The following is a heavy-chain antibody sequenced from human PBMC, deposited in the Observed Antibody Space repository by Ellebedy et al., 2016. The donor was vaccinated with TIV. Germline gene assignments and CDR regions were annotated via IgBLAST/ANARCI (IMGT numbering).Heavy chain of an antibody. CDR2: IYYSGST. D-gene: IGHD3-10*01. CDR3: ARVFPDGSGSYYLDY. J-gene: IGHJ4*02. CDR1: GFTVSSNY. Sequence: MPGGSLRLSCAASGFTVSSNYMSWIRQPPGKGLEWIGYIYYSGSTNYNPSLKSRVTISVDTSKNQFSLKLSSVTAADTAVYYCARVFPDGSGSYYLDYWGQGILVTVSS. V-gene: IGHV4-59*02.